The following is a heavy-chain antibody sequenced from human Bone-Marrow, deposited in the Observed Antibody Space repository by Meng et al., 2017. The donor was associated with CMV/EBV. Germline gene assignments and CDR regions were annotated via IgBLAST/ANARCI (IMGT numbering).Heavy chain of an antibody. J-gene: IGHJ6*02. CDR3: AREIAYGITMVRGVPSPMDV. CDR2: INWNGGST. D-gene: IGHD3-10*01. V-gene: IGHV3-20*04. CDR1: GFTFDDYG. Sequence: GESLKISCAASGFTFDDYGMSWVRQAPGKGLEWVSGINWNGGSTGYADSVKGRFTISRDNAKNSLYLQMNSLRAEDTAVYYCAREIAYGITMVRGVPSPMDVWGQGTTVTVSS.